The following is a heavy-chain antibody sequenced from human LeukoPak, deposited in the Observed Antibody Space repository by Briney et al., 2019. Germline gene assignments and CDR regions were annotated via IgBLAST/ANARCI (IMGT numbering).Heavy chain of an antibody. Sequence: GGSLRLSCAASGFTFSNYAMTWVRQAPGKGLEWVSSISSSSSYIYYADSVKGRFTISRDNAKNSLYLQMNSLRAEDTAVCYCARRAKGYYYDSSGYDYWGQGTLVTVSS. CDR3: ARRAKGYYYDSSGYDY. CDR2: ISSSSSYI. CDR1: GFTFSNYA. V-gene: IGHV3-21*01. D-gene: IGHD3-22*01. J-gene: IGHJ4*02.